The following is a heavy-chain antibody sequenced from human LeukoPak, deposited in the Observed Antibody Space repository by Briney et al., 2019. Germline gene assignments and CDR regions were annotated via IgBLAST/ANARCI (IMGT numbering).Heavy chain of an antibody. CDR1: GFTFSSYA. V-gene: IGHV3-23*01. J-gene: IGHJ6*02. Sequence: PGGSLRLSCAASGFTFSSYAMSWVRQAPGKGLEWVSAISGSGGSTYYADSVKGRFTISRDNSKNTLYLQMNSLRAEDTAVYYCAKAPGGSDLYGMDVWGQGTTVTVSS. D-gene: IGHD3-10*01. CDR3: AKAPGGSDLYGMDV. CDR2: ISGSGGST.